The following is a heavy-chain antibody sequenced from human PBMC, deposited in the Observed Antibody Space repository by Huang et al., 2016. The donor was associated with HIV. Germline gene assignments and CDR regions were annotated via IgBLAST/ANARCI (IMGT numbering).Heavy chain of an antibody. J-gene: IGHJ4*02. Sequence: QVQLVESGGGVVQPGRSLRLSCTASGFTFSDYALHWVRQAPGKGLEWVAVISRDESNNFSADSLKCRFTISRDNSRNTLDLQMNSLIPEHTAMYYCSRGALLFLEWLWNFDYCGQGTLVTVSS. D-gene: IGHD3-3*01. CDR3: SRGALLFLEWLWNFDY. CDR2: ISRDESNN. V-gene: IGHV3-30*04. CDR1: GFTFSDYA.